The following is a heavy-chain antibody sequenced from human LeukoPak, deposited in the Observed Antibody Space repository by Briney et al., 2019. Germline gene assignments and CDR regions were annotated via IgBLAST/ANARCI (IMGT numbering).Heavy chain of an antibody. D-gene: IGHD6-13*01. CDR2: IRSKAYGGTT. CDR3: IRSQYSSSWYYNY. Sequence: GGSLRLSCTASGFTFGDYAMSWVRQAPGKGLEWVGFIRSKAYGGTTEYAASVKGRFTISRDDSKSIAYLQMNSLKTEDTAVYYCIRSQYSSSWYYNYWGQGTLVTVSS. CDR1: GFTFGDYA. J-gene: IGHJ4*02. V-gene: IGHV3-49*04.